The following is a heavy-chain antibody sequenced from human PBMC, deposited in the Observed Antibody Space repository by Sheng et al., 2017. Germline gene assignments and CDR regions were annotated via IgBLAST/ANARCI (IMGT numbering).Heavy chain of an antibody. CDR1: GGSFSGYY. Sequence: QVQLQQWGAGLLKPSETLSLTCAVYGGSFSGYYWSWIRQPPGKGLEWIGEINHSGSTNYNPSLKSRVTISVDTSKNQFSLKLSSVTAADTAVYYCARGVSYYDSRSWFDPWGQGTLVTVSS. D-gene: IGHD3-22*01. J-gene: IGHJ5*02. CDR3: ARGVSYYDSRSWFDP. V-gene: IGHV4-34*01. CDR2: INHSGST.